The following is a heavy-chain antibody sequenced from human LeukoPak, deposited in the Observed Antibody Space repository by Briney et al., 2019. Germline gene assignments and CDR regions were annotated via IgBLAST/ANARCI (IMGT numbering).Heavy chain of an antibody. D-gene: IGHD6-25*01. CDR2: IKSKTDGGTT. CDR3: TTAFWLWPPSGSGYYYYYMDV. V-gene: IGHV3-15*01. Sequence: KPGGSLRLSCAASGFTFSSYWMHWVRQAPGKGLEWVGRIKSKTDGGTTDYAAPVKGRFTISRDDSKNTLYLQMNSLKTEDTAVYYCTTAFWLWPPSGSGYYYYYMDVWGKGTTVTVSS. CDR1: GFTFSSYW. J-gene: IGHJ6*03.